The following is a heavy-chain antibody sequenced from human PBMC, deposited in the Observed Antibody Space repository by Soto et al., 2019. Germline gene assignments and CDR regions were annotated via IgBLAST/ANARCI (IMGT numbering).Heavy chain of an antibody. Sequence: QVQLVQSGAEVKKPGSSVKVSCKASGGTFSSYAISWVRQAPGQGLEWMGGIIPIFGTANYAQKFQGRVTITADKSTSIAYMELSSLRSEDTAVYYCARGKYCGGDCYAEYFQHWGQGTLVTVSS. J-gene: IGHJ1*01. D-gene: IGHD2-21*02. CDR2: IIPIFGTA. V-gene: IGHV1-69*06. CDR1: GGTFSSYA. CDR3: ARGKYCGGDCYAEYFQH.